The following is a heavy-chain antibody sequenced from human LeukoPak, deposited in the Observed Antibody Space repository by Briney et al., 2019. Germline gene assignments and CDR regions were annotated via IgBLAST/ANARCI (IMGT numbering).Heavy chain of an antibody. V-gene: IGHV4-59*08. CDR2: IYYGGTTNQNPSL. CDR3: ARRPVAGTGYFDY. J-gene: IGHJ4*02. CDR1: GDSLSSYH. Sequence: PSETLSLTCTVSGDSLSSYHWNWIRQPPGKGLEWIGYIYYGGTTNQNPSLNYNPSLKSRVTISADTSKNQFSLKLSSVTAADTAVYYCARRPVAGTGYFDYWGQGTLVTVSS. D-gene: IGHD6-19*01.